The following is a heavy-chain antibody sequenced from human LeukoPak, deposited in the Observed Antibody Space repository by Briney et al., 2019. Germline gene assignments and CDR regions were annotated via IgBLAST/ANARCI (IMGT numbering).Heavy chain of an antibody. CDR1: GGSISGTTHN. Sequence: PSETLSLTCSVSGGSISGTTHNWGWIRQPPGKGLEWIATIYYSESTKKSPSLKSRVTISLDTSRNQFSLKLSSVTAADTAVYYCARHEPYYYYMDVWGKGTTVTVSS. CDR3: ARHEPYYYYMDV. D-gene: IGHD1-14*01. J-gene: IGHJ6*03. CDR2: IYYSEST. V-gene: IGHV4-39*01.